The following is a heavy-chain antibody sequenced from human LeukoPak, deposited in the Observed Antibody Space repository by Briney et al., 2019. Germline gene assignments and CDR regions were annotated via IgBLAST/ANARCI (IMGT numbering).Heavy chain of an antibody. J-gene: IGHJ4*02. CDR1: GFTFSDYY. V-gene: IGHV3-11*01. CDR2: ISSSGSII. D-gene: IGHD2-21*02. Sequence: GGSLRLSCAASGFTFSDYYMSWIRQAPGKGLEWVSYISSSGSIIYHADSLKGRFTISRDNAKNSLYLHMNRLRAEDTAAYYCARDRIVYCGGDCYRLDYWGQGTLVTVSS. CDR3: ARDRIVYCGGDCYRLDY.